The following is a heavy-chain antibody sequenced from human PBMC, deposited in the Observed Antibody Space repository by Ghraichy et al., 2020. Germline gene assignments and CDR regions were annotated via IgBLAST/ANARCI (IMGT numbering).Heavy chain of an antibody. CDR3: ARGRSGYSYGNNWFDP. CDR1: GGSFSGYY. J-gene: IGHJ5*02. CDR2: INHSGST. D-gene: IGHD5-18*01. Sequence: SQTLSLTCAVYGGSFSGYYWSWIRQPPGKGLEWIGEINHSGSTNYNPSLKSRVTISVDTSKNQFSLKLSSVTAADTAVYYCARGRSGYSYGNNWFDPWGQGTLVTVSS. V-gene: IGHV4-34*01.